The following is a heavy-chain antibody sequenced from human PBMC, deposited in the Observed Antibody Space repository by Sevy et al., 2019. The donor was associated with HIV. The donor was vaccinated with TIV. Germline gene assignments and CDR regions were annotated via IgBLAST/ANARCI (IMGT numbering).Heavy chain of an antibody. J-gene: IGHJ4*02. CDR2: IRSDGNNT. V-gene: IGHV3-30*02. CDR1: GFTFRNYG. D-gene: IGHD2-21*01. CDR3: AKDESHCGGECHPTFFDY. Sequence: GGSLRLSCTASGFTFRNYGMHWVRQAPGKGLEWVAFIRSDGNNTYYEDSVKGRFTISRDNSKNTLYLQMNSLRAEDTSVYYCAKDESHCGGECHPTFFDYWGQGSLVTVSS.